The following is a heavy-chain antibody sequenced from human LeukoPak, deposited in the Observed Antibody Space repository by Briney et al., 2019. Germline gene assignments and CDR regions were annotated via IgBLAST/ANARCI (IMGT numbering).Heavy chain of an antibody. CDR2: IYNSGRT. CDR3: ARTMITMVRGVIYYYGMDI. V-gene: IGHV4-59*01. J-gene: IGHJ6*02. Sequence: SETLSLTCTVSGGSISGYYWSWIRQPPGKGLEWIGYIYNSGRTNYNPSLKSRVTISVDTSKNQFSLKLSSVTAADTAVYYCARTMITMVRGVIYYYGMDIWGQGTTVTVSS. CDR1: GGSISGYY. D-gene: IGHD3-10*01.